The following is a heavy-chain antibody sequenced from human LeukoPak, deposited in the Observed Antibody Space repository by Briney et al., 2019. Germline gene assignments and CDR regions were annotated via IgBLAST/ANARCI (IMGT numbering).Heavy chain of an antibody. CDR1: GGSISSYY. J-gene: IGHJ3*02. Sequence: SETLSLTCTVSGGSISSYYWSWIRQPPGKGLEWIGYIYCSGSTNYNPSLKSRVTISVKTSKNQFSLKLSSVTAADTAVYYCARAKGYAFDIWGQGTMVTVSS. V-gene: IGHV4-59*01. CDR2: IYCSGST. CDR3: ARAKGYAFDI.